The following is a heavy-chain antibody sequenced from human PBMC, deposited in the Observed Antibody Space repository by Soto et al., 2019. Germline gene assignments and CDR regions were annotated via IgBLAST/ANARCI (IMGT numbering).Heavy chain of an antibody. CDR3: AREDHSTYNY. D-gene: IGHD4-4*01. CDR2: IAHHGNEK. J-gene: IGHJ4*02. CDR1: GFTFSSYW. Sequence: GGSLRLSCVASGFTFSSYWMSWFRQAPGKELEWVANIAHHGNEKFYLDSVKGRFTISRDNAKNSLYLELNSLRAEDTAVYYCAREDHSTYNYWGQGTLVTVCS. V-gene: IGHV3-7*04.